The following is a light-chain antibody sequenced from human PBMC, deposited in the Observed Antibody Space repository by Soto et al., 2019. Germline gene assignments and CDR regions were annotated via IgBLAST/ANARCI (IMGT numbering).Light chain of an antibody. CDR3: MQQTQFPFT. CDR1: QSLVHSDGDTY. V-gene: IGKV2-24*01. Sequence: DIVMTQTPLSSPVTLGQPASISCRSGQSLVHSDGDTYLNWLQQRPGQPPRLLIYKISKRFSGVPDRFTGSGAGTDFTLKISRVAAEDVGTYYCMQQTQFPFTFGGGTKVEIK. CDR2: KIS. J-gene: IGKJ4*01.